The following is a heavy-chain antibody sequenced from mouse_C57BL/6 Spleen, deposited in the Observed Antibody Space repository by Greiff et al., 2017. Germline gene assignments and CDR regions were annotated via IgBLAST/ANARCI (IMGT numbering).Heavy chain of an antibody. CDR1: GYTFTSYW. CDR2: IYPSDSET. J-gene: IGHJ2*01. V-gene: IGHV1-61*01. CDR3: ARGGYYGSSDYFDD. D-gene: IGHD1-1*01. Sequence: QVQLQQPGAELVRPGSSVKLSCKASGYTFTSYWMDWVKQRPGQGLEWIGNIYPSDSETHYNQKFKDKATLTVDKSSSTAYMQLSSLTSEDAAVYYCARGGYYGSSDYFDDWGQGTTLTVSS.